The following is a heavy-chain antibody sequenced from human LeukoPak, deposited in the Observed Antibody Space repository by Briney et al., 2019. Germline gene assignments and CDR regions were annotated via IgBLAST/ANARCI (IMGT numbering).Heavy chain of an antibody. Sequence: SETLSLTCTVSGGSISSSSYYWGWIRQPPGKGLEWIGSIYYSGSTNYNPSLKSRVTISVDTSKNQFSLKLSSVTAADTAVYYCARLVIYYDFWSEVVVGFDPWGQGTLVTVSS. CDR3: ARLVIYYDFWSEVVVGFDP. CDR2: IYYSGST. D-gene: IGHD3-3*01. CDR1: GGSISSSSYY. V-gene: IGHV4-39*07. J-gene: IGHJ5*02.